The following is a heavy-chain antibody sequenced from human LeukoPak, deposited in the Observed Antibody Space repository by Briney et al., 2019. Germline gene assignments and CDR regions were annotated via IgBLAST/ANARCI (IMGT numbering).Heavy chain of an antibody. J-gene: IGHJ4*02. CDR1: GFTFNTYA. Sequence: GGSLRLSCVASGFTFNTYAMTWVRQAPGKGLEWVSSFSVSGGGTYYADSVRGRFIISRDNSKNTLYLHMSSLRAEDTAVHYCVKDWRDESNCGGDCLQYWGQGTLVTVSS. CDR3: VKDWRDESNCGGDCLQY. D-gene: IGHD2-21*02. V-gene: IGHV3-23*01. CDR2: FSVSGGGT.